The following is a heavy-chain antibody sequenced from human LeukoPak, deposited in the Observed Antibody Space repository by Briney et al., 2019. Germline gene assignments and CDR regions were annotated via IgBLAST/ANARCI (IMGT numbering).Heavy chain of an antibody. Sequence: AGGSLRLSCAASGFTFSSYVMSWVRQAPGKGLEWASDISGSGITTYYADSVKGRFTISRDNSKNTLYLQMNSLRAEDTAVYYCAKPCRSGLSPFDAFDIWGQGTMVTVSS. CDR3: AKPCRSGLSPFDAFDI. CDR2: ISGSGITT. J-gene: IGHJ3*02. CDR1: GFTFSSYV. D-gene: IGHD6-19*01. V-gene: IGHV3-23*01.